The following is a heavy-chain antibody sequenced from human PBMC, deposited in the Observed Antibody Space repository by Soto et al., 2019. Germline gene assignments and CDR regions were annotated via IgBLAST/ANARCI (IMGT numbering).Heavy chain of an antibody. CDR2: IKYDGSET. J-gene: IGHJ4*02. CDR3: AAWTHINWFXY. V-gene: IGHV3-7*05. D-gene: IGHD1-1*01. CDR1: GFTFSGYW. Sequence: PGGSLRLSCASSGFTFSGYWTGWVRQAPDKRLEWVANIKYDGSETSYVDSVKGRFTISRDNVWNSLYLQMNNLRAEDTAVYYCAAWTHINWFXYWGQVTLVTVSS.